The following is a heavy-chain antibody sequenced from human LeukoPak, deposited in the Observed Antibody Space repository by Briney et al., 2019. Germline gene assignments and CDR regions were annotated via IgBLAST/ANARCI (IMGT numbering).Heavy chain of an antibody. J-gene: IGHJ4*02. Sequence: SETLSLTCAVYGGSFSGYYWSWIRQPPGKGLEWIGEINHSGSTNYNPSLKSRVTISVDTSKNQFSLKLSSVTAADTAVYYCARRGGRVDYWGQGTLVTVSS. CDR1: GGSFSGYY. D-gene: IGHD1-26*01. V-gene: IGHV4-34*01. CDR3: ARRGGRVDY. CDR2: INHSGST.